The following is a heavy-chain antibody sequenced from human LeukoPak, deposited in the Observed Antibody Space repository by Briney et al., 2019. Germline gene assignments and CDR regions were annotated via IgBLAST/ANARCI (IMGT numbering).Heavy chain of an antibody. D-gene: IGHD3-3*01. CDR2: INPSGGST. J-gene: IGHJ6*02. CDR1: GYTFTSYY. CDR3: AREVRFLNGMDV. V-gene: IGHV1-46*01. Sequence: GASVKVSSKASGYTFTSYYMHWVRQAPGQGLEWMGIINPSGGSTSYAQKFQGRVTMTRDTSTSTVYMELSSLRSEDTAVYYCAREVRFLNGMDVWGQGTTVTVSS.